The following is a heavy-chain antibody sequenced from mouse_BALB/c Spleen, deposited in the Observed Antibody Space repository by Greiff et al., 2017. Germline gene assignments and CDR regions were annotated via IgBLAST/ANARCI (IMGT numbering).Heavy chain of an antibody. CDR2: IYPGDGDT. CDR1: GYTFTSYW. V-gene: IGHV1-87*01. J-gene: IGHJ2*01. CDR3: ARTGTYFDY. D-gene: IGHD4-1*01. Sequence: QVQLKQSGAELARPGASVKLSCKASGYTFTSYWMQWVKQRPGQGLEWIGAIYPGDGDTRYTQKFKGKATLTADKSSSTAYMQLSSLASEDSAVYYCARTGTYFDYWGQGTTLTVSS.